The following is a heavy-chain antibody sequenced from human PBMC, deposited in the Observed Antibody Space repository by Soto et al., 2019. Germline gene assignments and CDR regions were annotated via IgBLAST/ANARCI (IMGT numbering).Heavy chain of an antibody. Sequence: SETLSLTCTVSGGSISSGDYYWSWIRQPPGKGLEWIGYIYYSGSTNYNPSLKSRVTISIDTSKNQFSLKLNSMTAADTAVYYCARHNYGSGSTYFDYWGQGTLVTVSS. D-gene: IGHD3-10*01. J-gene: IGHJ4*02. CDR1: GGSISSGDYY. V-gene: IGHV4-61*08. CDR3: ARHNYGSGSTYFDY. CDR2: IYYSGST.